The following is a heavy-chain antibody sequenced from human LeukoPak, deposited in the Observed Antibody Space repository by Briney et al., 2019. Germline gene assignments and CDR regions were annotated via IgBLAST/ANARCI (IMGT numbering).Heavy chain of an antibody. CDR3: TTSLYQLLLILHAFDI. Sequence: PGGSLRLSCAASGFTFSSYAMSWVRQSPGKGLEWVSAISGSGGSTYYADSVKGRFTISRDNSKNTLYVQMNSLRAEDTAVYYCTTSLYQLLLILHAFDIWGQGTMVTVSS. J-gene: IGHJ3*02. CDR1: GFTFSSYA. V-gene: IGHV3-23*01. CDR2: ISGSGGST. D-gene: IGHD2-2*01.